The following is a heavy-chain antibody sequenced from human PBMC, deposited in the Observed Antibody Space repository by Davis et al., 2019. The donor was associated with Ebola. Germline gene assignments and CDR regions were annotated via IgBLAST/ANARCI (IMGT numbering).Heavy chain of an antibody. CDR3: SRDGNFHDSSGNVLPFDS. Sequence: PSETLSLTCTVSGGSVSSANNYWSWIRQPPGKGLEWIANVYYTGFAHYNPSLKSRVTISVDTSKTQFSLRLTSVTAADTAVYYCSRDGNFHDSSGNVLPFDSWGQGTLVTVSS. V-gene: IGHV4-61*01. CDR1: GGSVSSANNY. J-gene: IGHJ4*02. CDR2: VYYTGFA. D-gene: IGHD3-22*01.